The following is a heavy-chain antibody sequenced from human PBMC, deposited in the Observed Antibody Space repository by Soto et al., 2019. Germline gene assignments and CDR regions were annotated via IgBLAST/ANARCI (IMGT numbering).Heavy chain of an antibody. Sequence: GGSLRLSCAASGFTFSSWMHWVRQAPGKGLVWVSRINSDGSSTSYADSVKGRFTISRDNAKNTLYLQMNSLRAEDTAVYYCARVNHIVVVAGTLGVFDIWGQGTMVTVSS. J-gene: IGHJ3*02. CDR3: ARVNHIVVVAGTLGVFDI. CDR2: INSDGSST. CDR1: GFTFSSW. D-gene: IGHD2-15*01. V-gene: IGHV3-74*01.